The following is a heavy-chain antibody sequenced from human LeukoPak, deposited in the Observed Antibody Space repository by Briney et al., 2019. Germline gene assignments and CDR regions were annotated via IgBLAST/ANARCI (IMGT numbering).Heavy chain of an antibody. CDR3: AREGGIAAAFDY. Sequence: GRSLRLSCAASGFTFSSYAIHWVRQAPGKGLEWVAVISYDGSNKYYADSVKGRFTISRDNSKNTLYLQMNSLRAEDTAVYYCAREGGIAAAFDYWGQGTLVTVSS. CDR2: ISYDGSNK. D-gene: IGHD6-13*01. J-gene: IGHJ4*02. V-gene: IGHV3-30*01. CDR1: GFTFSSYA.